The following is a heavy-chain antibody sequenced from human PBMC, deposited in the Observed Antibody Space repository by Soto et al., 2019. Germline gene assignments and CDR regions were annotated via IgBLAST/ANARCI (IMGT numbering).Heavy chain of an antibody. CDR2: ISYDGSDK. D-gene: IGHD3-16*02. J-gene: IGHJ4*02. CDR1: GFIFSNYD. CDR3: AGMITFGGVLVD. V-gene: IGHV3-30*03. Sequence: QVLLVESGGGVVQPGRSLRLSCAASGFIFSNYDMHWVRQAPGKGLEWVAFISYDGSDKYYADSVKGRFTISRDNSKNTLFLQMSSLRVEDTAVYYCAGMITFGGVLVDWGQGTLVIVSS.